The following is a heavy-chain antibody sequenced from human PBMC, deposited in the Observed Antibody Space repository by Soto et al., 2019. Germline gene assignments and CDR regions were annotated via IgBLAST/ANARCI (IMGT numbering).Heavy chain of an antibody. D-gene: IGHD3-22*01. CDR1: GYTFTGYY. J-gene: IGHJ4*02. Sequence: GASVKVSCKASGYTFTGYYMHWVRQAPGQGLEWMGWINPNSGGTNYAQKFQGWVTMTTDTSISTAFLELSSLRSDDTALYYCARDRLRGYDSSGFYSWGQGTMVTVSS. CDR3: ARDRLRGYDSSGFYS. CDR2: INPNSGGT. V-gene: IGHV1-2*04.